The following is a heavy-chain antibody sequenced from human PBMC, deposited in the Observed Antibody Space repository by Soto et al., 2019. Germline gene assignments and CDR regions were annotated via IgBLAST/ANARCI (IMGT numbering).Heavy chain of an antibody. J-gene: IGHJ4*02. Sequence: QVQLQQWGAGLLKPSETLSLTCAVYGRSFSNPYFYWSGIRQPPGKGLEWIGEVNHRGSTNYTPSLKSRVTRSLDTSKNHFSLRLTSLTAADTAVYYCASLDSSGWYFDDWGQGTLVTVSS. D-gene: IGHD6-19*01. CDR1: GRSFSNPYFY. CDR2: VNHRGST. CDR3: ASLDSSGWYFDD. V-gene: IGHV4-34*01.